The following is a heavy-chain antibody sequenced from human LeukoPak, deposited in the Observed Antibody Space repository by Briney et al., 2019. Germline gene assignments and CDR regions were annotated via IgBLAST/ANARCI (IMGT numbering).Heavy chain of an antibody. CDR2: IIPIFGTA. CDR1: GGTFSSYA. CDR3: ARDHSAAYYGSRD. V-gene: IGHV1-69*05. J-gene: IGHJ4*02. D-gene: IGHD3-10*01. Sequence: SVKVSCKXSGGTFSSYAISWVRQAPGQGLEWMGRIIPIFGTANYAQKFQGRVTITTDESTSTAYMELSSLRSEDTAVYYCARDHSAAYYGSRDWGQGTLVTVSS.